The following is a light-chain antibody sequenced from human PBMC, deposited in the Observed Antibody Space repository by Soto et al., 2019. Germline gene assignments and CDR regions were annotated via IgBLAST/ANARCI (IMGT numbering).Light chain of an antibody. CDR2: DAS. Sequence: EIVLTQSPATLSLSPGERATLSCRASQSVSSYLAWYQQXXXQAPRLLIYDASNRATGIPARFSGSGSGTDFTLTISSLEPEDFAVYYCQQRSNWHTFGGGTKVEIK. CDR3: QQRSNWHT. CDR1: QSVSSY. J-gene: IGKJ4*01. V-gene: IGKV3-11*01.